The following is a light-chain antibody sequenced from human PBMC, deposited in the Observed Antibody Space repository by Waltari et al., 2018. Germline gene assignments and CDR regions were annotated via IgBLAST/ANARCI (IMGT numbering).Light chain of an antibody. CDR2: QVS. CDR1: SSDVGGDNF. J-gene: IGLJ3*02. V-gene: IGLV2-8*01. Sequence: QSAQTQLPSASGSPGQSVTMSCTGTSSDVGGDNFVSWYQQHPGKAPKPLIYQVSKRPSGGPDGFAGSKSGNTASRPVSGLQAEDEAEYFCTSHAGTNSVFGGGTKLTVL. CDR3: TSHAGTNSV.